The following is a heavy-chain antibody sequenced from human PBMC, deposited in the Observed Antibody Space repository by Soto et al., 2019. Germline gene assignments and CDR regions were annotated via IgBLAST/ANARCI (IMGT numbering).Heavy chain of an antibody. CDR1: GGSFSGYY. Sequence: SETLSLTCAVYGGSFSGYYWSWIRQPPGKGLEWIGEINHSGSTNYNPSLKSRVAISVDTSKNQFSLKLSSVTAADTAVYYCARGCPLIAAAGEGARYYYYCGMDVWGQGTTVTVSS. V-gene: IGHV4-34*01. CDR3: ARGCPLIAAAGEGARYYYYCGMDV. D-gene: IGHD6-13*01. J-gene: IGHJ6*02. CDR2: INHSGST.